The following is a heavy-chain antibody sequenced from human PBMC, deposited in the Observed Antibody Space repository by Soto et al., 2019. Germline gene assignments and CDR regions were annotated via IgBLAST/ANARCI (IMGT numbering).Heavy chain of an antibody. CDR1: GYSFTSYW. CDR2: IYPGDSDT. J-gene: IGHJ4*02. CDR3: ARLNYYDSSGYPYYFDY. D-gene: IGHD3-22*01. Sequence: EVQLVQSGAEVKKPGESLKISCKGSGYSFTSYWIGWVRQMPGKGLEWMGIIYPGDSDTRYSPSFQGQVTISADKSISTAYLQWSSLKASDTAMYYCARLNYYDSSGYPYYFDYWGQGTLVTVSS. V-gene: IGHV5-51*01.